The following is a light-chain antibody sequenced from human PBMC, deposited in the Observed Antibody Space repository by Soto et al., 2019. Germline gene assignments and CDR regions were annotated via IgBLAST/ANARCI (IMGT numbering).Light chain of an antibody. J-gene: IGLJ3*02. CDR1: RGSIASNS. V-gene: IGLV6-57*01. CDR2: EDT. CDR3: QSYENWV. Sequence: NFMLTQPHSVSASPGKTVTISWTRSRGSIASNSVQWFQPRPGSSPTTVIYEDTYRPSGVPDRFSGSIDSSSNSASLTISGLKTEDEADYCQSYENWVFGGGTKLTVL.